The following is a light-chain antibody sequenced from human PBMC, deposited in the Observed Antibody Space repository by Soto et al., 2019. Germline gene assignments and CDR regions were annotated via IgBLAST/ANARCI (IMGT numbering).Light chain of an antibody. V-gene: IGKV3-20*01. Sequence: EIVLTQSPATLSSFPGDRVTLSCRASQYINTRLAWYQHRPGQAPRLLIYGASTRATGIPARFSGSGSGTDFTLTISRLEPEDFAVYYCQQYGSSLWTFGQGTKVDI. CDR3: QQYGSSLWT. CDR2: GAS. CDR1: QYINTR. J-gene: IGKJ1*01.